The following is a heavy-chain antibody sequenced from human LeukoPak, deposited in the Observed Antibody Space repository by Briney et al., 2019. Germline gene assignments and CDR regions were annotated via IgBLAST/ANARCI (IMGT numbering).Heavy chain of an antibody. CDR2: IIPILGIA. J-gene: IGHJ4*02. Sequence: SVKVSCKASGGTFSSYAISWVRQAPGQGLEWMGRIIPILGIANYAQKFQGRVTITADKSTSTAYMELSSLRSEDTAVYYCARGSGVSYFDYWGQGTLVTVSS. V-gene: IGHV1-69*04. CDR3: ARGSGVSYFDY. CDR1: GGTFSSYA. D-gene: IGHD1-26*01.